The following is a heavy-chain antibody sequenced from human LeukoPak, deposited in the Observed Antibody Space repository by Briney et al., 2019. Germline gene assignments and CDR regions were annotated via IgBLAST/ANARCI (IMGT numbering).Heavy chain of an antibody. D-gene: IGHD6-13*01. CDR1: GGSISSSTYY. CDR2: IYYSGTT. CDR3: ARAYSSSWYFNWFDP. Sequence: SETLSLTCTVSGGSISSSTYYWGWVRQPPGKGLEWIGSIYYSGTTYYNPSLKSRVTISVDTSKNQFSLQLTSVTAADTAVYYCARAYSSSWYFNWFDPWGQGTLVTVSS. V-gene: IGHV4-39*01. J-gene: IGHJ5*02.